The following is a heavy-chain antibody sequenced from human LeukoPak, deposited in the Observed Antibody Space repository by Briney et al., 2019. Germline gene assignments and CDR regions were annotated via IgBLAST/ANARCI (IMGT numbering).Heavy chain of an antibody. Sequence: PGGSLRLSCAASGFTFSSYAMHWVRQAPGKGLEWVAVISYDGSNKYYADSVKGRFTISRDNSKNTLYLQMNSLRAEDTAVYYCARSSGSSGWYDNFDYWGQGTLVTVSS. CDR2: ISYDGSNK. D-gene: IGHD6-19*01. CDR1: GFTFSSYA. V-gene: IGHV3-30*04. CDR3: ARSSGSSGWYDNFDY. J-gene: IGHJ4*02.